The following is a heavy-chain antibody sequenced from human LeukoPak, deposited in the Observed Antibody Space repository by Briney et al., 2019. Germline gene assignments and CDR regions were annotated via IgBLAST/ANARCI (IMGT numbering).Heavy chain of an antibody. CDR2: IRGSGDTSGDST. Sequence: PGGSLRLSCAASGFTFSNYVMTWVPLTPQKRLEWVSTIRGSGDTSGDSTYYAESVKGRFTISRYNSKNTLYLQMNSLRAEDTAIYYCARYCSGHTCYSGIDYWGQGTLVSVSP. J-gene: IGHJ4*02. D-gene: IGHD2-15*01. V-gene: IGHV3-23*01. CDR3: ARYCSGHTCYSGIDY. CDR1: GFTFSNYV.